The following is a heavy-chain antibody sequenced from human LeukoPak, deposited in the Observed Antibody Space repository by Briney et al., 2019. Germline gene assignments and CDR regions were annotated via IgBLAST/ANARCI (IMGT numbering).Heavy chain of an antibody. Sequence: GRSLRLSCAASGFTFRSYCMHWVRQAPGKGLEWVAVIWYDGSEKYYADSVKGRFTISRDNSKNTLYLQMNSLRAEDTAVYYCAIRWPTETTDYGMDVWGQGTTVTVSS. D-gene: IGHD4-17*01. V-gene: IGHV3-33*01. CDR2: IWYDGSEK. J-gene: IGHJ6*02. CDR3: AIRWPTETTDYGMDV. CDR1: GFTFRSYC.